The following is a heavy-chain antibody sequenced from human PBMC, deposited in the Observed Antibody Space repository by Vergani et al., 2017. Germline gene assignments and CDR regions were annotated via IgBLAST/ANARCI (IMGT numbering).Heavy chain of an antibody. V-gene: IGHV4-61*02. J-gene: IGHJ6*03. CDR2: IYTSGST. Sequence: QVQLQESGPGLVKPSQTLSLTCTVSGGSISSGSYYWSWIRQPAGKGLEWIGRIYTSGSTNYNPSLKSRVTISVDTSKNQFSLKLSSVTAADTAVYYCASCTKRQQQLVRYYYYMDVWGKGTTVTVSS. D-gene: IGHD6-13*01. CDR3: ASCTKRQQQLVRYYYYMDV. CDR1: GGSISSGSYY.